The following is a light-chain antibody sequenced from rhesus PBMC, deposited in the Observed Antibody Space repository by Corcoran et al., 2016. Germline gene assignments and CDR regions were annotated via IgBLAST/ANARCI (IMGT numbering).Light chain of an antibody. J-gene: IGKJ1*01. V-gene: IGKV1-25*01. CDR2: EAS. Sequence: DIQMTQSPSSLSASVGDRVTITCRASQGITNDLAWYQQKPGETPKLLIYEASILQSGIPSRFSGSGSGSDFTLTISSLKSEDFATYYCQHYYSIPPTFGQGTKVEIK. CDR1: QGITND. CDR3: QHYYSIPPT.